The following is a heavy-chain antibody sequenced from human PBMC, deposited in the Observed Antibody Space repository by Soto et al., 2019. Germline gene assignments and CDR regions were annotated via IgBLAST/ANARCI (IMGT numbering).Heavy chain of an antibody. V-gene: IGHV3-74*01. CDR3: TRGPRSTSTGTGAF. Sequence: GGSLRLSCAASGFTFSMYGMHWVRQVPGKGPEWVSRINDDGSSTNYADSVKGRCTISRDNAKNTLYLQMNALRAEDTAVYYCTRGPRSTSTGTGAFWGQGTLVTVSS. J-gene: IGHJ4*02. D-gene: IGHD1-1*01. CDR1: GFTFSMYG. CDR2: INDDGSST.